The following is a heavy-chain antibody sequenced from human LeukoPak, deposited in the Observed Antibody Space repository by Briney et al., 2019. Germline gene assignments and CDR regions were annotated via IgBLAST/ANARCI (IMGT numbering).Heavy chain of an antibody. D-gene: IGHD2-2*02. Sequence: ASVKVSCKASGYTFTGYYMHWVGQAPGQEVEGMGWINPNSGGTNYAQKFQGRVTMTRDTSISPAYMELSRLRSDDTAVYYCARMGLVGGYTRTLVDYWGQGTLVTVSS. V-gene: IGHV1-2*02. J-gene: IGHJ4*02. CDR3: ARMGLVGGYTRTLVDY. CDR1: GYTFTGYY. CDR2: INPNSGGT.